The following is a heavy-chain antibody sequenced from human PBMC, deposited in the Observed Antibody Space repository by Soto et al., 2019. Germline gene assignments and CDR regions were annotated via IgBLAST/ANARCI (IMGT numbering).Heavy chain of an antibody. CDR3: ARDGPGYSYGYFDY. D-gene: IGHD5-18*01. CDR2: IYYSGST. V-gene: IGHV4-61*01. CDR1: GGSVSSGSYY. J-gene: IGHJ4*02. Sequence: PSETLSLTCTVSGGSVSSGSYYWSWIRQPPGKGLEWIGYIYYSGSTNYSPSLKSRVTISVDTSKNQFSLKLSSVTAADTAVYYCARDGPGYSYGYFDYWGQGTLVTVSS.